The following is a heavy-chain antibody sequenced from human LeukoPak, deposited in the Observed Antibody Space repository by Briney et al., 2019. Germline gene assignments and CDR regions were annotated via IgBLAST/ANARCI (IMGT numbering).Heavy chain of an antibody. V-gene: IGHV1-58*02. CDR3: AALPTTVTRPDNWFDP. J-gene: IGHJ5*02. D-gene: IGHD4-17*01. CDR1: GFTFTSSA. Sequence: ASVKVSCKASGFTFTSSAMQWVRQARGQRLEWIGWIVVGSGNTNYAQKFQERVTITRDMSTSTAYMELSSLRSEDTAVYYCAALPTTVTRPDNWFDPWGQGTLVTVSS. CDR2: IVVGSGNT.